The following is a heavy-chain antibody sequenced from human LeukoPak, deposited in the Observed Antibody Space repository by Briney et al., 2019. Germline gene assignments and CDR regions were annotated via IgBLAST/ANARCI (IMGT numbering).Heavy chain of an antibody. D-gene: IGHD4-17*01. CDR3: ARENGDYDGPDDAFDI. Sequence: PGRSLRLSCAASGFTFSSYGMHWVRQAPGKGLEWVAVIWYDGSNKYYADSVKGRFTISRDNSKSTLYLQMNSLRAEDTAVYYCARENGDYDGPDDAFDIWGQGTMVTVSS. CDR1: GFTFSSYG. V-gene: IGHV3-33*01. J-gene: IGHJ3*02. CDR2: IWYDGSNK.